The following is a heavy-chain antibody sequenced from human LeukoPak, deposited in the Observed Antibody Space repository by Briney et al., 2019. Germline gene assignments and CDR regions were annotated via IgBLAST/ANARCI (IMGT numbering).Heavy chain of an antibody. D-gene: IGHD1-26*01. CDR2: ISLSGLT. CDR3: SRESGAFSPFGY. V-gene: IGHV4-4*02. CDR1: GGSISSTNW. Sequence: SETLSLTCGVSGGSISSTNWYSWVRQPPGQGLEWVGEISLSGLTNYNPSLKSRVTMSLDKSKNLLSLTLTSVTAADTAVYYCSRESGAFSPFGYWGQGTLVTVTS. J-gene: IGHJ4*02.